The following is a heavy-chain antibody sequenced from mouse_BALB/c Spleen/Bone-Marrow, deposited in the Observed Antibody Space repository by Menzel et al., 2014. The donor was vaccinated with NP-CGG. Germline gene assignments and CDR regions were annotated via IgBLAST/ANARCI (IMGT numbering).Heavy chain of an antibody. J-gene: IGHJ4*01. V-gene: IGHV1-15*01. Sequence: QVHVKQSGAELVRPGASVKLSCKALGYTFTDYEMHWVKQTPGHGLEWIGAIHPGRGGTAYNQKFKGKATLTADKSSSTAYMELSSLTSEDSAVYYCTRGGLRRYAMDYWGQGTSGTVSS. D-gene: IGHD2-4*01. CDR2: IHPGRGGT. CDR3: TRGGLRRYAMDY. CDR1: GYTFTDYE.